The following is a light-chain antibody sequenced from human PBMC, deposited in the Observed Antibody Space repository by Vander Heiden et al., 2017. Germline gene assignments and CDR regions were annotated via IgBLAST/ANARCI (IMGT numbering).Light chain of an antibody. CDR1: QSVSSN. Sequence: PATLSGSPAAIASRACRAIQSVSSNLAWYHHKPGQAPRLLSYGASTSAIPIPARCSGSGSGLEFTLSIMSRQSEDFAVYYWYGESTWRRTFGQGTKLEIK. V-gene: IGKV3-15*01. J-gene: IGKJ2*01. CDR2: GAS. CDR3: YGESTWRRT.